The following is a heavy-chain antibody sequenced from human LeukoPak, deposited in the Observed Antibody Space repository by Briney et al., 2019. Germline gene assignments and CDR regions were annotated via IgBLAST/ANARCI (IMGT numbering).Heavy chain of an antibody. CDR3: ARDRDGRDGYKVFDY. Sequence: GGSLRLSCAASGFTSSSYSMNWVRQAPGKGLEWVSSISSSSSYIYYADSVKGRFTISRDNAKNSLYLQMNSLRAEDTAVYYCARDRDGRDGYKVFDYWGQGTLVTVSS. CDR1: GFTSSSYS. D-gene: IGHD5-24*01. J-gene: IGHJ4*02. V-gene: IGHV3-21*01. CDR2: ISSSSSYI.